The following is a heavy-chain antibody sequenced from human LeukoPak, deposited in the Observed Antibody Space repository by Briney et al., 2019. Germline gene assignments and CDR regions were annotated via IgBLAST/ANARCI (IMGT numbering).Heavy chain of an antibody. CDR3: ARNGIAAAARRGYFDY. Sequence: SETLSLTCAVYGGSFSGYYWSWIRQPPGKGLEWIGEINHSGSTNYNPSLKSRVTISVDTSKNQFSLKLSSVTAADTAVYYCARNGIAAAARRGYFDYWGQGTLVTVSS. CDR2: INHSGST. V-gene: IGHV4-34*01. D-gene: IGHD6-13*01. CDR1: GGSFSGYY. J-gene: IGHJ4*02.